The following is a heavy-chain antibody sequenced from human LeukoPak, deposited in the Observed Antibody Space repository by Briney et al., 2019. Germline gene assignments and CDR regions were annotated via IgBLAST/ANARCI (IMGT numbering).Heavy chain of an antibody. Sequence: SQTLSLTCTVSGGSISSYYWSWIRQPPGKGLEWIGYNSYSGNTNYNPSLKSRVTISVDTSKNHFSLNLSSVTAADTAVYYCARVGSGSFDYWGQGTLVTVSS. CDR2: NSYSGNT. J-gene: IGHJ4*02. V-gene: IGHV4-59*01. CDR1: GGSISSYY. CDR3: ARVGSGSFDY. D-gene: IGHD1-26*01.